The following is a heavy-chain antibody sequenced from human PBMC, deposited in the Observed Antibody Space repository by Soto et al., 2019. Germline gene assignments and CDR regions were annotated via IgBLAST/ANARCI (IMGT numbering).Heavy chain of an antibody. Sequence: GGSLRLSCAASGFTFSSYSMNWVRQAPGKGLEGVSSISSSSSYIYYADSVKGRFTISRDNAKNSLYLQMNSLRAEDTAVYYCARDGGGRVGELLSDYYYYGMDVWGQGTTVTVSS. CDR2: ISSSSSYI. J-gene: IGHJ6*02. CDR1: GFTFSSYS. CDR3: ARDGGGRVGELLSDYYYYGMDV. V-gene: IGHV3-21*01. D-gene: IGHD3-10*01.